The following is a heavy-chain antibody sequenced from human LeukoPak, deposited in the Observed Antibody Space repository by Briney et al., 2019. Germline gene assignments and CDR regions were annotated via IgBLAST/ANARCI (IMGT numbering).Heavy chain of an antibody. CDR3: ARHVSDILTGHAFDI. V-gene: IGHV5-10-1*01. J-gene: IGHJ3*02. CDR1: GYSFTSYW. D-gene: IGHD3-9*01. Sequence: GESLKISCKGSGYSFTSYWISWVRQMPGKGLEWMGRIDPSDSYTNYSPSFQGHVTISADKSISTAYLQWSSLKASDTAMHYCARHVSDILTGHAFDIWGQGTMVTVSS. CDR2: IDPSDSYT.